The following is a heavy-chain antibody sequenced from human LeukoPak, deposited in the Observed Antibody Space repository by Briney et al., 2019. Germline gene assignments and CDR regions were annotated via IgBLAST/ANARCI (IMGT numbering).Heavy chain of an antibody. CDR2: ISYDGSNK. CDR3: AKDHRRLVVATIGGGHLDY. Sequence: GGSLRLSCAASGFTFSSYGMHWVRQAPGKGLEWVAVISYDGSNKYYADSVKGRFTISRDNSKNTLYLQMNSLRAEDTAVYYCAKDHRRLVVATIGGGHLDYWGQGTLVTVSS. D-gene: IGHD5-12*01. CDR1: GFTFSSYG. J-gene: IGHJ4*02. V-gene: IGHV3-30*18.